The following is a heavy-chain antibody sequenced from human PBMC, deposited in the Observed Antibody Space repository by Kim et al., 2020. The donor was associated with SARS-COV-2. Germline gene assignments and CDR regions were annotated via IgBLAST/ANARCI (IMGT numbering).Heavy chain of an antibody. CDR1: GFTFSSYA. CDR3: TGHPRYCSGGSCYDFGY. Sequence: GGSLRLSCSASGFTFSSYAMHWVRQAPGKGLEYVSAISSNGGSTYYADSVKGRFTISRDNSKNTLYLQMSSLRAEDTAVYYCTGHPRYCSGGSCYDFGYWGQGTLVTVSS. J-gene: IGHJ4*02. V-gene: IGHV3-64D*09. D-gene: IGHD2-15*01. CDR2: ISSNGGST.